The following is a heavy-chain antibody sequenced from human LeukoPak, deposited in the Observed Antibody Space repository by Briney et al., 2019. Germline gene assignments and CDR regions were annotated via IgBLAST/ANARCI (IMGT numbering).Heavy chain of an antibody. V-gene: IGHV3-15*01. Sequence: PGGSLRLSCAASGLTFGNAWMSWVRQAPAKGLDWVARITSKTSGEATDYAAPVRGRFTISRDDSKATLYLQMDSLETEDTAIYYCTTYRYSYGSTGYSYFDYWGQGILVTVSS. CDR2: ITSKTSGEAT. CDR1: GLTFGNAW. CDR3: TTYRYSYGSTGYSYFDY. J-gene: IGHJ4*02. D-gene: IGHD3-22*01.